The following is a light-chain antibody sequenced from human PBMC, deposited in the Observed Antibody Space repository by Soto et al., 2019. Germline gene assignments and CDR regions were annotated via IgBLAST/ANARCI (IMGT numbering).Light chain of an antibody. CDR2: DVS. CDR3: TSYKTSTTYI. Sequence: QSVLTQPASVSGSPGQSITISCTGTSSDIGTYDYISWFQQYPGKAPKLVIYDVSVRASGVSNRFSASKSGNTASLTISGLQAEDEADYYCTSYKTSTTYIFGTGTKVTVL. V-gene: IGLV2-14*01. J-gene: IGLJ1*01. CDR1: SSDIGTYDY.